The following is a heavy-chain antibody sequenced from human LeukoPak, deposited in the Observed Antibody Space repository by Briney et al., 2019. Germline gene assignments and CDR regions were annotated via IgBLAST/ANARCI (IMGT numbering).Heavy chain of an antibody. CDR3: ARYRGGYYGMDV. Sequence: GGSLRLSCAASGFIFSNSAMHWVRQAPGKGLEWVAVISYDGSNKYYADSVKGRFTISRDNSKNTLYLQMNSLRDEDTAVYYCARYRGGYYGMDVWGQGTTVTVSS. V-gene: IGHV3-30*03. CDR2: ISYDGSNK. D-gene: IGHD1-14*01. CDR1: GFIFSNSA. J-gene: IGHJ6*02.